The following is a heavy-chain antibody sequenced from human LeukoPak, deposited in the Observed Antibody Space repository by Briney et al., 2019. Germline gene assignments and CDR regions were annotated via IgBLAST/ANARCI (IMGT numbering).Heavy chain of an antibody. CDR2: ISYDGSNK. J-gene: IGHJ5*02. CDR1: GFTFSSYA. CDR3: ARERYCSSTSCSPSEFDP. Sequence: GGSLRLSCAASGFTFSSYAMHWVRQAPGKGLEWVAVISYDGSNKYYADSVKGRFTISRDNSKNTLYLQMNSLRAEDTAVYCCARERYCSSTSCSPSEFDPWGQGTLVTVSS. V-gene: IGHV3-30*04. D-gene: IGHD2-2*01.